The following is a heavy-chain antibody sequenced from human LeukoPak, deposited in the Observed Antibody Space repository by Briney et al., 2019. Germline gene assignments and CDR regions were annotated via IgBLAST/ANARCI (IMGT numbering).Heavy chain of an antibody. V-gene: IGHV3-23*01. CDR2: ISGGGGST. CDR3: AKGGDTYYYYYGMDV. D-gene: IGHD5-18*01. J-gene: IGHJ6*02. Sequence: GGSLGLSCAASGFTFSSYAMSWVRQAPGKGLEWVSAISGGGGSTYYADSVKGRFTISRDNSKNTLYLQMNSLRAEDTAVYYCAKGGDTYYYYYGMDVWGQGTTVTVSS. CDR1: GFTFSSYA.